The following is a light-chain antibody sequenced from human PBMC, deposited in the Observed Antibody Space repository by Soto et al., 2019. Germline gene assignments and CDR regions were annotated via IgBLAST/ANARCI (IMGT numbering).Light chain of an antibody. CDR3: QQYDTPVYT. J-gene: IGKJ2*01. Sequence: DIQLPQSPSSLSASVGDRVTITCQASQDISHYLNWYQHKSGKAPKLLINEASHLEAGVPSRFSGSGFGTDVNLPFTSLQAEDIGTSYCQQYDTPVYTFGQGNKLEIK. CDR1: QDISHY. V-gene: IGKV1-33*01. CDR2: EAS.